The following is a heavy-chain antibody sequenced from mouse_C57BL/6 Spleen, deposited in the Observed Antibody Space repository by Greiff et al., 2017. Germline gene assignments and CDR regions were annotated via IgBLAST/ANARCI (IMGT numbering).Heavy chain of an antibody. V-gene: IGHV1-75*01. D-gene: IGHD1-1*01. J-gene: IGHJ4*01. CDR2: ICPGSGST. CDR1: GYTFTDYY. Sequence: VQLQQSGPELVKPGASVKISCKASGYTFTDYYINWVKQRPGQGLEWIGWICPGSGSTYYNEKFKGKATLTVDKSSSTAYMLLSSLTSEDSAVYFCSRGGYYGSSCAMDYWGQGTSVTVSS. CDR3: SRGGYYGSSCAMDY.